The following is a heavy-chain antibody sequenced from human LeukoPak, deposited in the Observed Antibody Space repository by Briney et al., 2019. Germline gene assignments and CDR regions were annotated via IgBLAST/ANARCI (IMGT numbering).Heavy chain of an antibody. J-gene: IGHJ6*03. CDR2: ISSSGTI. CDR1: GFTFSSYS. V-gene: IGHV3-48*01. CDR3: ARDAPPYYGFWSGHPGNMDV. Sequence: PGGSLRLSCAASGFTFSSYSMNWVRQAPGKGLEWVSYISSSGTIYYADSVKGRFTISRDNAKNSLYLQMNSLRAEDTAVYYCARDAPPYYGFWSGHPGNMDVWGKGTTVTVSS. D-gene: IGHD3-3*01.